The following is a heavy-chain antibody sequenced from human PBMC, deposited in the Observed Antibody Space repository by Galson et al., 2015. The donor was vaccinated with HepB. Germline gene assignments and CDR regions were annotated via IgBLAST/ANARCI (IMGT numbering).Heavy chain of an antibody. Sequence: SLRLSCAASGFTFSSCGMHWVRQAPGKGLEWVAVIWYDGSNKYYADSVKGRFTISRDNSKNTLYLQMNSLRAEDTAVYYCARAGIQLWDYWYFDLWGRGTLVTVSS. CDR1: GFTFSSCG. V-gene: IGHV3-33*08. D-gene: IGHD5-18*01. J-gene: IGHJ2*01. CDR3: ARAGIQLWDYWYFDL. CDR2: IWYDGSNK.